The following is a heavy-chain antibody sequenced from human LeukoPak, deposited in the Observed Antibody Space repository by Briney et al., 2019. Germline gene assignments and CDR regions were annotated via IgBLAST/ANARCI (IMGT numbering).Heavy chain of an antibody. Sequence: GGSLRLSCAASGFTFTRYWMHWVRQVPGKGLVWVAHVNSDGSSTSYADSVKGRFTISRDNAKNTLYLQMSSLRAKDTAVYYCTSSFDYWGQGTLVTVSS. CDR3: TSSFDY. CDR1: GFTFTRYW. V-gene: IGHV3-74*01. CDR2: VNSDGSST. D-gene: IGHD6-6*01. J-gene: IGHJ4*02.